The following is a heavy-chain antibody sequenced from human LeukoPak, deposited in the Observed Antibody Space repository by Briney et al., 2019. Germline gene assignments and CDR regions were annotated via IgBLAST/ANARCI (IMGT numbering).Heavy chain of an antibody. CDR2: INHSGST. J-gene: IGHJ4*02. V-gene: IGHV4-34*01. CDR1: GGSFSGYY. D-gene: IGHD6-19*01. Sequence: SETLSLTCAVYGGSFSGYYWSWIRQPPGKGLEWIGEINHSGSTNYNPSLKSRVTISVDTSKNQFSLKLSSVTAADTAVYYCARGRAWYSSGWYEGMDFDYWGQGTLVTVSS. CDR3: ARGRAWYSSGWYEGMDFDY.